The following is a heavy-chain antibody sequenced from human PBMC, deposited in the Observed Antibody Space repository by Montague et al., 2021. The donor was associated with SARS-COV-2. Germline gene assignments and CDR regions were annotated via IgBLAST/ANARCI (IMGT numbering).Heavy chain of an antibody. V-gene: IGHV4-39*02. CDR2: IHYSGSSN. CDR1: GGSISSNTYY. Sequence: SETLSLTCIVSGGSISSNTYYWSWIRQAPGKGLEWIGSIHYSGSSNHYHPSLKSLVTISVDTSNNQFSLQLRSVTAADTGVYYCARDGYASGDFYNRHFDRWGQGALVTVSS. D-gene: IGHD2-2*01. J-gene: IGHJ4*02. CDR3: ARDGYASGDFYNRHFDR.